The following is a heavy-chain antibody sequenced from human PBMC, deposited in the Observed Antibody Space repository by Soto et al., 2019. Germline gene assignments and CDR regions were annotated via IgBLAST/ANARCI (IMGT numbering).Heavy chain of an antibody. CDR1: GFTFSSYA. V-gene: IGHV3-30-3*01. Sequence: QVQLVESGGGVVQPGRSPRLSCAASGFTFSSYAMHWVRQAPGKGLEWVAVISYDGSNKYYADSVKGRFTISRDNSKNTLYLQLNSLRAEDTAVYYCARVSPYYYDSSGYLDYWGQGTLVTVSS. J-gene: IGHJ4*02. CDR2: ISYDGSNK. D-gene: IGHD3-22*01. CDR3: ARVSPYYYDSSGYLDY.